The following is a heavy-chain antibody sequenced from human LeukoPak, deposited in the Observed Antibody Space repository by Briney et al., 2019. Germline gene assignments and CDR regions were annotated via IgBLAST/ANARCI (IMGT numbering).Heavy chain of an antibody. D-gene: IGHD3-22*01. CDR2: IIPIFGTA. J-gene: IGHJ4*02. V-gene: IGHV1-69*13. Sequence: ASVKVSCKASGGTFSSYAISWVRQAPGQGLEWMGGIIPIFGTANYAQKFQGRVTITADESTSTAYMELSSLRSEDTAVYYCARVNLAYYYDSSGHGIDYWGQGTLVTVSS. CDR1: GGTFSSYA. CDR3: ARVNLAYYYDSSGHGIDY.